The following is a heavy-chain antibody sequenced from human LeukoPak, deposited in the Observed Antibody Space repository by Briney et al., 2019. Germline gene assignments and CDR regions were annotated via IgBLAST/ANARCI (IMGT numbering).Heavy chain of an antibody. J-gene: IGHJ4*02. CDR3: ARNRYCSSTSCYLVD. CDR2: IIPIFGTA. D-gene: IGHD2-2*01. V-gene: IGHV1-69*06. Sequence: SVKVSCKASGGTFSSYAISWVRQAPGQGLEWMGGIIPIFGTANYAQKFQGRVTITADKSTSTAYMEPSSLRSEDTAVYYCARNRYCSSTSCYLVDWGQGTLVTVSS. CDR1: GGTFSSYA.